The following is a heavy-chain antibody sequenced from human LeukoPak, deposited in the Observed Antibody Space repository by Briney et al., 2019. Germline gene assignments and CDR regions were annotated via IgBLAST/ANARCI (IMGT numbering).Heavy chain of an antibody. V-gene: IGHV5-51*01. Sequence: GESLKISCKGSGYSFTSYWIGWVRQMPGKGLEWMGIIYPGDSDTRYSTSFQGQVTISADKSISTAYLQWSSLQASGTGMYYRERSNWNYASFEYSGQGTLVTVSS. CDR3: ERSNWNYASFEY. CDR2: IYPGDSDT. CDR1: GYSFTSYW. D-gene: IGHD1-7*01. J-gene: IGHJ4*02.